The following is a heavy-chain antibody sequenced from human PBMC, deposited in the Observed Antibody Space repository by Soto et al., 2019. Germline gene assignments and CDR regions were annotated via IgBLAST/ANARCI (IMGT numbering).Heavy chain of an antibody. CDR3: ARGYCSGGTCYRFNFDY. CDR1: GGSISSYY. J-gene: IGHJ4*02. V-gene: IGHV4-59*01. Sequence: QVQLQESGPGLVKPSETLSLTCTVSGGSISSYYWSWIRQPPGKGLEWIGYIYYSGSTNYNPSLKSRAPISVHTSKNQFSLKLSSVTAADTAVYYCARGYCSGGTCYRFNFDYWGQGTLVTVSS. D-gene: IGHD2-15*01. CDR2: IYYSGST.